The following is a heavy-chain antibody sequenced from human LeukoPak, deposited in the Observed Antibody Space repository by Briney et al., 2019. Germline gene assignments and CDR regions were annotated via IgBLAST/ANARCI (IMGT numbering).Heavy chain of an antibody. CDR2: IWYDGSNI. V-gene: IGHV3-33*01. J-gene: IGHJ4*01. CDR1: GFTFGSYG. D-gene: IGHD3-3*01. CDR3: ARGYDKPDY. Sequence: PGRSLRLSCAASGFTFGSYGMHWVRQAPGEGPEWVAVIWYDGSNIYYADSVKGRFTISRDNSKNTLFLQMNSLRAEDTAVYYCARGYDKPDYWGQGTLVTVSS.